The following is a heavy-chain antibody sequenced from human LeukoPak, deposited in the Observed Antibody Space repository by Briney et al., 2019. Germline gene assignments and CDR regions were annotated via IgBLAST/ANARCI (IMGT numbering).Heavy chain of an antibody. CDR1: GFSFNNYA. Sequence: GGSLRLSCVGSGFSFNNYAMTRVRQAPGKGLEWVSSISGNSDRTYYADSVKGRFTISRDNSKNTVTLQMNSLRAEDTAVYSCAKGHGDYVPAEYLQHWGQGTLVTVSS. CDR2: ISGNSDRT. CDR3: AKGHGDYVPAEYLQH. J-gene: IGHJ1*01. D-gene: IGHD4-17*01. V-gene: IGHV3-23*01.